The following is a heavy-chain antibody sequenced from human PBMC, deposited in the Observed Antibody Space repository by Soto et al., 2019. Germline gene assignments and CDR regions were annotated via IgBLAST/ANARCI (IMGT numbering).Heavy chain of an antibody. J-gene: IGHJ6*02. CDR2: IIVYNGNT. V-gene: IGHV1-18*01. CDR1: GYTFTSYG. CDR3: AAEYGTTVVNGGMDV. D-gene: IGHD4-17*01. Sequence: GASVKVSCKASGYTFTSYGISWVRQAPGQRLEWIGWIIVYNGNTNYAQKLQERVTMTRDMSTSTAYMELSSLRSEDTAVYYCAAEYGTTVVNGGMDVWGQGTTVTVSS.